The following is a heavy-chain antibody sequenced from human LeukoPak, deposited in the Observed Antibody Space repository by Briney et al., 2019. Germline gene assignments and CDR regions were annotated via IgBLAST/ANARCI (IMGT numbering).Heavy chain of an antibody. J-gene: IGHJ4*02. CDR3: ARDRSTGTTDY. CDR1: GFTFSSYS. Sequence: GGSLRLSCAASGFTFSSYSMNWVRQAPGKGLEWVSSISSSSSYIYYADSVKGRFTISRDNAKNSLYLQMNSPRAEDTAVYYCARDRSTGTTDYWGQGTLVTVSS. CDR2: ISSSSSYI. D-gene: IGHD1-1*01. V-gene: IGHV3-21*01.